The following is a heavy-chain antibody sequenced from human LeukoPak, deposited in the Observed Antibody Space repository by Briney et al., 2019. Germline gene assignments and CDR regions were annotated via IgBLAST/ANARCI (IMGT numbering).Heavy chain of an antibody. Sequence: GGSLRLSCAGSGFTFSIYGMSWVRQAPGKGPEWVSDISTGGGTTYYADSVKGRFTVSRDNSKNTLYLQMNSLRAEDTAVYYCAKVDSSGYYYSSWGQGTLVTVSS. CDR3: AKVDSSGYYYSS. J-gene: IGHJ4*02. CDR2: ISTGGGTT. D-gene: IGHD3-22*01. CDR1: GFTFSIYG. V-gene: IGHV3-23*01.